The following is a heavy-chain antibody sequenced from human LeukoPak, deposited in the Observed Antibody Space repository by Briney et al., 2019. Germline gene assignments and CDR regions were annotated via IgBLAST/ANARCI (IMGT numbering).Heavy chain of an antibody. Sequence: GASVKVSCKASGYTFTSYGISWVRQAPGQGLEWMGWISAYNGNTNYAQKLQGRVTMNTDTSKSTAYMELRSLSSDDTAVYYCARGGVEGIVGATTYGYWGQGTLVTVSS. J-gene: IGHJ4*02. CDR2: ISAYNGNT. D-gene: IGHD1-26*01. V-gene: IGHV1-18*01. CDR3: ARGGVEGIVGATTYGY. CDR1: GYTFTSYG.